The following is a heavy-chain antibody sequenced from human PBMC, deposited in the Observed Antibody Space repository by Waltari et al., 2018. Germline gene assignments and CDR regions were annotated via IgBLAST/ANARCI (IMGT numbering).Heavy chain of an antibody. CDR3: ARSTDFDY. CDR2: VVPEDGET. J-gene: IGHJ4*02. Sequence: EVQLVQSGAEVKKPGATVKISCKVSGYTFTDYYMHWVQKAHGKELELMVLVVPEDGETIYAGKFQVRVTITADTSTDTAYMELSSLRSEDTAVYYCARSTDFDYWGQGTLVTVSS. D-gene: IGHD2-2*01. CDR1: GYTFTDYY. V-gene: IGHV1-69-2*01.